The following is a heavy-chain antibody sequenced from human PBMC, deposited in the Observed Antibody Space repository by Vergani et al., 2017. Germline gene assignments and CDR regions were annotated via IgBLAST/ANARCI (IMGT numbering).Heavy chain of an antibody. Sequence: QVQLQESGPGLVKPSQTLSLTCTVSGGSISSGGYYWSWIRQPPGKGLEWIGYIYYSGSTYYNPSLKSRVTISVDTSKNQFSLKLSSVTAADTAVYYCARGILDCSSTSCYRGSGNWFDPWGQGTLVTVSS. V-gene: IGHV4-31*03. D-gene: IGHD2-2*01. CDR1: GGSISSGGYY. J-gene: IGHJ5*02. CDR3: ARGILDCSSTSCYRGSGNWFDP. CDR2: IYYSGST.